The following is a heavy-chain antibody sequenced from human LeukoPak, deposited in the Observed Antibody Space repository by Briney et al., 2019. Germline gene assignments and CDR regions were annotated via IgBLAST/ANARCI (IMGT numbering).Heavy chain of an antibody. CDR1: ASTFRTYT. CDR3: ARGQDIAVVPAAFDF. J-gene: IGHJ4*02. CDR2: INWNGGNT. Sequence: GGSLRLSCAASASTFRTYTMTWVRQAPGKGLEWVSGINWNGGNTGYADSVKGRFTISRDNAKNSLYLQMNSLRAEDTALYYCARGQDIAVVPAAFDFWGQGTLVTVSS. D-gene: IGHD2-2*01. V-gene: IGHV3-20*04.